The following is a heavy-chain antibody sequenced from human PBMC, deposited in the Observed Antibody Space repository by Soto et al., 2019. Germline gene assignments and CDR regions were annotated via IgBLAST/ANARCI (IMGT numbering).Heavy chain of an antibody. CDR2: IGTDDDT. D-gene: IGHD3-16*01. CDR3: ARAYYVKSRSPPGLMDV. V-gene: IGHV3-13*01. CDR1: GITLGTYD. Sequence: LSLSCVGFGITLGTYDMHWVRQKVGKGLERVSSIGTDDDTYYLEYVRGRFTISREDAKNSLYLQMDSLRAGDTAVYSCARAYYVKSRSPPGLMDVWGPGTMGTLSS. J-gene: IGHJ6*02.